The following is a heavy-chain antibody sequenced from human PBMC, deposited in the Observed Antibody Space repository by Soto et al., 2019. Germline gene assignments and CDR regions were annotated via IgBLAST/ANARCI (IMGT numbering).Heavy chain of an antibody. CDR1: GGSISSYY. J-gene: IGHJ4*02. CDR3: ARSPRTYDILTGYYETIFDY. V-gene: IGHV4-59*01. D-gene: IGHD3-9*01. Sequence: SETLSLTCTVSGGSISSYYWSWIRQPPGKGLEWIGYIYYSGSTNYNPSLKSRVTISVDTSKNQFSLKLSSVTAADTAVYYCARSPRTYDILTGYYETIFDYWGQGPLVTVAS. CDR2: IYYSGST.